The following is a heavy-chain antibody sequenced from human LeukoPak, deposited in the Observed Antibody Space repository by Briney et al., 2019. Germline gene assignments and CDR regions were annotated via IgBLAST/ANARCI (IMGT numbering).Heavy chain of an antibody. D-gene: IGHD2-2*01. J-gene: IGHJ4*02. CDR2: FYYSGST. Sequence: SETLSLTCTVSGGSISSDYWSWIRQPPGKGLEWIGYFYYSGSTNYNPSLKSRVTIPVDTSKNQFSLKLSSVTAADTAVYYCARAIVVVPSALFDYWGQGTLVTVSS. V-gene: IGHV4-59*08. CDR1: GGSISSDY. CDR3: ARAIVVVPSALFDY.